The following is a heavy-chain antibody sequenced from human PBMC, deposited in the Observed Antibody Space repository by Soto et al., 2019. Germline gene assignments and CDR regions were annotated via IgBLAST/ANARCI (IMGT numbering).Heavy chain of an antibody. Sequence: ASVKVSCKASGYTFTSFYMHWVRQAPGQGLEWMGIINPSGGSTSYAQKFQGRVTMTRDTSTSTVYMELSSLRSEDTAVYYCARDRDYGDYFRQTYGAFDIWGQGTMVTVSS. CDR1: GYTFTSFY. V-gene: IGHV1-46*01. D-gene: IGHD4-17*01. CDR2: INPSGGST. CDR3: ARDRDYGDYFRQTYGAFDI. J-gene: IGHJ3*02.